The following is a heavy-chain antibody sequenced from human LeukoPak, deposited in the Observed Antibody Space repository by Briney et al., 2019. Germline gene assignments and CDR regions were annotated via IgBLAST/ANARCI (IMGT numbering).Heavy chain of an antibody. CDR2: IYSGGST. CDR1: GFTVSSNY. CDR3: ARAGTTGDFDY. Sequence: GGSLRLSCAASGFTVSSNYMSWVRQAPGKGLEWVSVIYSGGSTYFADSVKGRFTISRDNSKNTLYLQMNSLRAEDTAVYYCARAGTTGDFDYWGQGTLVTVSS. D-gene: IGHD4-11*01. J-gene: IGHJ4*02. V-gene: IGHV3-53*01.